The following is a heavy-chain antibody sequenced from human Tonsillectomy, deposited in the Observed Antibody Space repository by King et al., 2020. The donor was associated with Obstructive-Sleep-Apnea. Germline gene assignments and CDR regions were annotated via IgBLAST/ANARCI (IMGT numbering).Heavy chain of an antibody. V-gene: IGHV4-39*07. D-gene: IGHD2-21*02. CDR2: IYYSGST. CDR3: ARGGDIVVVTAKYYYYVMDV. J-gene: IGHJ6*02. CDR1: GGSISSSSYY. Sequence: QLQESGPGLVKPSETLSLTCTVSGGSISSSSYYWGWIRQPPGKGLEWIGSIYYSGSTYYNPSLKSRVTISVDTSKNQFSLKLSSVTAADTAVYYCARGGDIVVVTAKYYYYVMDVWGQGTTVTVSS.